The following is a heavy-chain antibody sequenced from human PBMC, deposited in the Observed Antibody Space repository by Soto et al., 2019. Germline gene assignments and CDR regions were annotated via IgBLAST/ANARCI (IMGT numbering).Heavy chain of an antibody. CDR3: VRLIGNSWLDF. J-gene: IGHJ5*01. Sequence: SQTLSITCAISGYRYSISIVTCNWIRQSPSRGLEWLGRTYYRSKWYNDYAESVKSRITINPDTSKNQFSLHLNSVTPEDTAVYYCVRLIGNSWLDFWGQGTLVTVSS. CDR1: GYRYSISIVT. D-gene: IGHD1-26*01. CDR2: TYYRSKWYN. V-gene: IGHV6-1*01.